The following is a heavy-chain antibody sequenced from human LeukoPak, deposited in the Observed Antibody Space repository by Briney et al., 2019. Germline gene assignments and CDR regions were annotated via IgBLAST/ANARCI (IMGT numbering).Heavy chain of an antibody. CDR1: GGSISSYY. D-gene: IGHD5-12*01. Sequence: SETLSLTCSVSGGSISSYYWSWIRQPPGKGLEWMGYIYYSGSTNYNPSLKSRVTISVDTSKNQFSLKLSSVTAADTAVYYCARDPYSGGYGAYYYYYMDLWGKGTTVTVSS. J-gene: IGHJ6*03. CDR3: ARDPYSGGYGAYYYYYMDL. CDR2: IYYSGST. V-gene: IGHV4-59*12.